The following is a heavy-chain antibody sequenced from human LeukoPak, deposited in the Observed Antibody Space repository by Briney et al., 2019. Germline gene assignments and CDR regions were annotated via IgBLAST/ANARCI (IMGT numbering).Heavy chain of an antibody. CDR3: ASDRSGLSFGF. CDR2: IYYSGCT. CDR1: GFTFSSYA. V-gene: IGHV4-39*01. Sequence: GSLRLSCAASGFTFSSYAMSWVRQPPGKGLEWIGSIYYSGCTYYNSSLKSRITMSVDTSKNQFSLKLTFVTAADTAVYYCASDRSGLSFGFWGQGTLVTVSS. J-gene: IGHJ4*02. D-gene: IGHD3-22*01.